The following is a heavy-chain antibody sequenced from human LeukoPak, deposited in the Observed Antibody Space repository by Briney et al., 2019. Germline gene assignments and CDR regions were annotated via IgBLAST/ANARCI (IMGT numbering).Heavy chain of an antibody. V-gene: IGHV3-48*02. J-gene: IGHJ4*02. D-gene: IGHD1-26*01. CDR2: ISTRSRTI. CDR1: GFTFNNYS. Sequence: GGSLRLSCAASGFTFNNYSMNWVRQAPGKGLEWVPYISTRSRTIYYADSVKGRFTISRDNAKNSLYLQMDSLRDEDTAVYYCARDLSSGSYSFDYWGQGTLVTVSS. CDR3: ARDLSSGSYSFDY.